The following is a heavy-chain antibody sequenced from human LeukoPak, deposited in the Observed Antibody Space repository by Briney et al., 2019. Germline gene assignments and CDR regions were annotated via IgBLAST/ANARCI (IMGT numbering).Heavy chain of an antibody. CDR1: GFTFSSYS. D-gene: IGHD2-15*01. J-gene: IGHJ6*03. Sequence: PGGSLGLSCAASGFTFSSYSMNWVRQAPGKGLEWVSSISSSSSYIYYADSVKGRFTISRDNAKNSLYLQMNSLRAEDTAVYYCARASYCSGGSCYPPYYYYYYMDVWGKGTTVTVSS. CDR2: ISSSSSYI. CDR3: ARASYCSGGSCYPPYYYYYYMDV. V-gene: IGHV3-21*01.